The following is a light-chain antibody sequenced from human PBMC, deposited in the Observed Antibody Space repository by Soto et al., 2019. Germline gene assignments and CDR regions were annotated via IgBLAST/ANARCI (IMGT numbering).Light chain of an antibody. J-gene: IGLJ3*02. V-gene: IGLV2-14*01. Sequence: QLVLTQPASVSGSPGQPITISCTGTSSDVGAYNYVSWYQLHPGKAPKLMIYEVNNRPSGVSHRFSGSKSGNTASLTFSGLQPEDEADYYCSSYASSGAVVFGGGTQLTVL. CDR3: SSYASSGAVV. CDR1: SSDVGAYNY. CDR2: EVN.